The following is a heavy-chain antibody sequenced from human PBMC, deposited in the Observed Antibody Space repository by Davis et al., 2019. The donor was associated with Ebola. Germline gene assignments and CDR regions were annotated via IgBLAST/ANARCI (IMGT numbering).Heavy chain of an antibody. Sequence: ASVTVSCKASGYTFTNYYMHWVRQAPGQGSEWMGMINPNDGRTIYAQKFQGRVTVTRDTSTTTVYMDLSSLRSEDTALYYCTTPGGQDSGYDVFDIWGQGTMVTVSS. V-gene: IGHV1-46*03. D-gene: IGHD5-12*01. CDR1: GYTFTNYY. J-gene: IGHJ3*02. CDR3: TTPGGQDSGYDVFDI. CDR2: INPNDGRT.